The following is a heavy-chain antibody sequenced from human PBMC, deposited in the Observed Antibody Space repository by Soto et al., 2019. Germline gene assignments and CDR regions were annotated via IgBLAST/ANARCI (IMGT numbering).Heavy chain of an antibody. CDR1: GFTFSDYY. V-gene: IGHV3-11*01. Sequence: VQLVESGGGLVQPGGSLTLSCAASGFTFSDYYMTWIRQAPGKGLEWVSYISSTTGTIYYADSVKGRFTISRDNARDLLYLQMNTLRADDTAVYYCARVGQDYYYGMDVWGQGTTVTVSS. D-gene: IGHD1-26*01. CDR2: ISSTTGTI. J-gene: IGHJ6*02. CDR3: ARVGQDYYYGMDV.